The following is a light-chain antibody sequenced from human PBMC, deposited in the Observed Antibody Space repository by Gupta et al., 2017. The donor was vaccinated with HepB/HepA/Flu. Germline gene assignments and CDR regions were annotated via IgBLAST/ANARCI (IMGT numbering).Light chain of an antibody. Sequence: MQMPQSQSSLPAPVGDRVTITCRASHDINNFLAWFQCKPGKAPRSLIYGASIIPSGVPAKFSGSRSGTDFTLTIGSLQSEDFATYYCQQYGDCPPTFGQGTKVEI. CDR1: HDINNF. CDR3: QQYGDCPPT. CDR2: GAS. V-gene: IGKV1-16*02. J-gene: IGKJ2*01.